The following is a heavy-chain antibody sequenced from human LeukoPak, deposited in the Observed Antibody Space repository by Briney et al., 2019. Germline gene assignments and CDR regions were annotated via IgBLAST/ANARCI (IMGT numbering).Heavy chain of an antibody. D-gene: IGHD1-26*01. CDR1: GGSISSYY. V-gene: IGHV4-59*01. J-gene: IGHJ5*02. CDR2: IYYSGST. Sequence: SETLSLTCTVSGGSISSYYWSWIRQPPGKGLEWIGYIYYSGSTNYNPSLKSRVTISVDTSKNQFSLKLSSVTAADTAVYYCARDTGSYSWFDPWSQGTLVTVSS. CDR3: ARDTGSYSWFDP.